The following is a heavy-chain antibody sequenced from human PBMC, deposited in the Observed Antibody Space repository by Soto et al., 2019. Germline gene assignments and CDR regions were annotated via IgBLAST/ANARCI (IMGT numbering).Heavy chain of an antibody. CDR1: GGSINSGGYY. CDR2: MYYSGST. Sequence: VQLPESGPGLVKPSQTLSLTCTVSGGSINSGGYYWNWIRQHPGKGLEWIGYMYYSGSTYYNPFLRSRVIISADTSENHFSLKLSSVTAADTAVYFCARGYRLSGYSSSWVFDYWGQGTLVNVSS. V-gene: IGHV4-31*03. CDR3: ARGYRLSGYSSSWVFDY. D-gene: IGHD6-13*01. J-gene: IGHJ4*02.